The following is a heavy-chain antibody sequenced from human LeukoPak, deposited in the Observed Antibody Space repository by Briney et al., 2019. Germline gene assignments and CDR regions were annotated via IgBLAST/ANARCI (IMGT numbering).Heavy chain of an antibody. CDR1: GGSISSGGYY. CDR3: AREVAVAGTWWFDP. V-gene: IGHV4-31*03. J-gene: IGHJ5*02. D-gene: IGHD6-19*01. Sequence: SGTLSLTCTVSGGSISSGGYYWSWIRQHPGKGLEWIGYIYYSGSTYCNPSLKSRVTISVDTSKNQFSLKLSSVTAADTAVYYCAREVAVAGTWWFDPWGQGTLVTVSS. CDR2: IYYSGST.